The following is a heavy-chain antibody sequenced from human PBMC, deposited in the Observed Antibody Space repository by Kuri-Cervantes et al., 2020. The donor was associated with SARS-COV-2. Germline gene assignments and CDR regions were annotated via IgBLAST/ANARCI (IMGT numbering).Heavy chain of an antibody. D-gene: IGHD3-3*01. CDR3: ARSAFGATYYDFWSGFDY. CDR2: IYYSGST. Sequence: SQTLSLTCAVYGGSYSGYYWTWIRQPPGKGLEWIGSIYYSGSTYYNPSLKSRVTISVDTSKNQFSLKLSSVTAADTAVYYCARSAFGATYYDFWSGFDYWGQGTLVTVSS. V-gene: IGHV4-34*01. CDR1: GGSYSGYY. J-gene: IGHJ4*02.